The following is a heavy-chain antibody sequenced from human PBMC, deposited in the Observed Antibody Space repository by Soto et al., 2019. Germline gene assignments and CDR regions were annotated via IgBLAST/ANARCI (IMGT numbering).Heavy chain of an antibody. D-gene: IGHD3-9*01. CDR3: ARALQLRYFDWLLSESRGYFDY. J-gene: IGHJ4*02. Sequence: ASVKVSCKASGYTFTSYYMHWVRQAPGQGLEWMGIINPSGGSTSYAQKFQGRVTMTRDTSTSTVYMELSSLRSEDTAVYYCARALQLRYFDWLLSESRGYFDYWGQGTLVTVSS. V-gene: IGHV1-46*03. CDR1: GYTFTSYY. CDR2: INPSGGST.